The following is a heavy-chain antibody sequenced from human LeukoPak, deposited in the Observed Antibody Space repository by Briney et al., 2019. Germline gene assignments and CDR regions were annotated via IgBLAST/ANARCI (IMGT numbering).Heavy chain of an antibody. V-gene: IGHV3-30-3*01. J-gene: IGHJ4*02. Sequence: GGSLRLSCAASGFTFSSYAMHWVRQAPGKGLEWVAVISYDGSNKYYADSVKGRFTISRDNSKNTLYLQMNSLRAEDTAVYYCASAVGATKEEGFDYWGQGTLVTVSS. CDR3: ASAVGATKEEGFDY. CDR2: ISYDGSNK. D-gene: IGHD1-26*01. CDR1: GFTFSSYA.